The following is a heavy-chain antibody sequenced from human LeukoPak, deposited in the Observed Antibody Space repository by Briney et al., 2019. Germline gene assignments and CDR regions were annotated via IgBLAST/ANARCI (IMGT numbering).Heavy chain of an antibody. CDR1: GFTFTGIP. CDR2: ISGSGGST. CDR3: AKTDGYNYPGYFDY. J-gene: IGHJ4*02. D-gene: IGHD5-24*01. V-gene: IGHV3-23*01. Sequence: GGSLSLPGAASGFTFTGIPLTWFGQAPGKGLGWSSTISGSGGSTYYADSVKGRFTISRDNSKNTLYLQMNSLRAEDTAVYYCAKTDGYNYPGYFDYWGQGTLVTVSS.